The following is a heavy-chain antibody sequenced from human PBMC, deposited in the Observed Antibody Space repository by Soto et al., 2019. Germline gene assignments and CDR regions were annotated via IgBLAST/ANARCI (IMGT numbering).Heavy chain of an antibody. V-gene: IGHV3-13*01. CDR1: GFTFSRYD. CDR3: ARRFCSGADCPGIGFDF. J-gene: IGHJ4*02. Sequence: GGSLRLSCVGSGFTFSRYDMHWVRQIKGGGLEWVSATGAGGQKYYLDSVRGRFTISRQNDENSVHLQMNNLRAGDTALYFCARRFCSGADCPGIGFDFWGRGTLVTVSS. D-gene: IGHD2-15*01. CDR2: TGAGGQK.